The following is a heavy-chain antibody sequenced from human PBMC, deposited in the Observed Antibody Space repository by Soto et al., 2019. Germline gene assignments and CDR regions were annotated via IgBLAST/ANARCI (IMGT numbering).Heavy chain of an antibody. V-gene: IGHV3-30*19. CDR2: ISKDGLDR. Sequence: PWGSLRLSCVVSGFTFSDFGMHWVRQSPGEGLAWVASISKDGLDRYYSESVKGRFTISRDDSKNTVFLQMNSLKVEDTAAYFCASPREGQWLVFDHWGQRTLVTVSS. CDR3: ASPREGQWLVFDH. D-gene: IGHD6-19*01. CDR1: GFTFSDFG. J-gene: IGHJ4*02.